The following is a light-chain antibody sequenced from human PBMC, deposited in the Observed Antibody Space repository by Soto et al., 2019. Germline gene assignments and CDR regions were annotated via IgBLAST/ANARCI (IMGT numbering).Light chain of an antibody. Sequence: EIVMTQSPATLSVSPGARATLSCRASQSVSSSYLAWYQQKPGQAPRLLIYGASSRATGIPDRFSGSGSGTDFTLTISRLEPEDFAVYYCQQYGSSLLTFGGGTKVDIK. CDR2: GAS. CDR1: QSVSSSY. CDR3: QQYGSSLLT. J-gene: IGKJ4*01. V-gene: IGKV3-20*01.